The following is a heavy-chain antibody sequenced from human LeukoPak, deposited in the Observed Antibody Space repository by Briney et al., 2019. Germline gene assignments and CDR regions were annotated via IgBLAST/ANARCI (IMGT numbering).Heavy chain of an antibody. J-gene: IGHJ6*03. Sequence: ASVKVSCKASGYAFTSYDINWVRQATGQGLEWMGWMNPNSGNTGYAQKFQGRVTMTRNTSISTAYMELSSLRSEDTAVCYCARERSYSSGWYSPYYYYYYMDVWGKGTTVTISS. V-gene: IGHV1-8*01. CDR3: ARERSYSSGWYSPYYYYYYMDV. CDR2: MNPNSGNT. D-gene: IGHD6-19*01. CDR1: GYAFTSYD.